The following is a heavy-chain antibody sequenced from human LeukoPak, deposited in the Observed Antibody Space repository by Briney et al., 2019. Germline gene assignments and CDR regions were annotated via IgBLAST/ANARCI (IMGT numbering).Heavy chain of an antibody. D-gene: IGHD3-16*01. V-gene: IGHV7-4-1*02. CDR2: INMYTANP. Sequence: GASVTVSCKASGYTFTRYAINWLRQAPGQGLEWMGWINMYTANPAYAQGFTERFVISLDTSVTTAYLQISNLKTEDTAVYYCARHDNDDDFDYWGQGTLVTVSS. J-gene: IGHJ4*02. CDR3: ARHDNDDDFDY. CDR1: GYTFTRYA.